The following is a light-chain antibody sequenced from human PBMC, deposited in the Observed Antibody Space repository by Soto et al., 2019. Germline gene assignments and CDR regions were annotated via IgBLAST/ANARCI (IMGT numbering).Light chain of an antibody. V-gene: IGKV1-9*01. J-gene: IGKJ4*01. Sequence: IQLTQSPSSLSASVGDRVTITCRASQGISSYLAWYQQKPGKAPKLLIYAASTLQSGVPSRFSGSGSGTDFTLTISSLQSEDFATDYCQQLNSYPITCGGGTKVEIK. CDR2: AAS. CDR1: QGISSY. CDR3: QQLNSYPIT.